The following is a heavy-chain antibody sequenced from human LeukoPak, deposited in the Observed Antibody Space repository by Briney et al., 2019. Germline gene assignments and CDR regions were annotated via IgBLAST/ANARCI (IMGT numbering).Heavy chain of an antibody. CDR1: GFTFSTYS. D-gene: IGHD6-19*01. CDR2: ISYDGSNK. J-gene: IGHJ4*02. V-gene: IGHV3-30-3*01. CDR3: ARDSGWSSDY. Sequence: PGGSLRLSCAASGFTFSTYSMHWVRQAPGKGLEWVAVISYDGSNKYYADPVKCRFSISRDNSKNTLYLQMNSLRAEDTGVYYCARDSGWSSDYWGQGTLVTVSA.